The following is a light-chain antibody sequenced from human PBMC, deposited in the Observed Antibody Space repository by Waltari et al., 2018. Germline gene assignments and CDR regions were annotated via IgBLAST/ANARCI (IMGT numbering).Light chain of an antibody. CDR3: QQYGSSPLLS. CDR2: GAS. Sequence: EIVLTQSPGTLSLSPGERATLSCRASQSVSSSYLAWYQPKPGQAPRLLIYGASSRATCIPDRFSGSGSGTDFTLTISRLEPEDFAVYYCQQYGSSPLLSFGQGTKVEIK. CDR1: QSVSSSY. J-gene: IGKJ1*01. V-gene: IGKV3-20*01.